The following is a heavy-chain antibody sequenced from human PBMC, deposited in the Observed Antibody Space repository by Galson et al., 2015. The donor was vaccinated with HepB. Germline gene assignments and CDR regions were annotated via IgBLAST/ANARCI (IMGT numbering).Heavy chain of an antibody. CDR3: AKNSGSSRAYDY. Sequence: SLRLSCAASGFTFSSYAMSWVRQAPGKGLEWVSAISGSGGSTYYADSVKGRFTISRDNSKNTLYLQMNSLRAEDTAVYYCAKNSGSSRAYDYWGQGTLVTVSS. V-gene: IGHV3-23*01. J-gene: IGHJ4*02. D-gene: IGHD1-26*01. CDR2: ISGSGGST. CDR1: GFTFSSYA.